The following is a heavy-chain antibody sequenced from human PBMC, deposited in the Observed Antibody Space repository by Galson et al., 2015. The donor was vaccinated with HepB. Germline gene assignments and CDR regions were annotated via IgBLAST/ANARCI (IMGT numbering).Heavy chain of an antibody. CDR3: ARIYYYGSGNYYFDY. D-gene: IGHD3-10*01. Sequence: SVKVSCKASGGTFSKYGFSWVRQAPGQGLEWMGGNIPLFGTPNYAQKFQGRVTITADESTSTAYMELSSLRSEDTAVYYCARIYYYGSGNYYFDYWGQGTLVTVSS. V-gene: IGHV1-69*13. CDR1: GGTFSKYG. J-gene: IGHJ4*02. CDR2: NIPLFGTP.